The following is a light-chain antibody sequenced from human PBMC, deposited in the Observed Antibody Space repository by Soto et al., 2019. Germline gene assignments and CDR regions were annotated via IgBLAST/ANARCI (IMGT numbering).Light chain of an antibody. Sequence: QSVLTQPPSASGTPGQRVTISCSGSSSNIGSYYVYWYHQLPGTAPKLLIYRNNQRPSGVPDRFSGSKSGTSASLAISGLRSEDEADYYCATWDGSLSGVVFGGGTKLTVL. CDR3: ATWDGSLSGVV. V-gene: IGLV1-47*01. CDR1: SSNIGSYY. J-gene: IGLJ2*01. CDR2: RNN.